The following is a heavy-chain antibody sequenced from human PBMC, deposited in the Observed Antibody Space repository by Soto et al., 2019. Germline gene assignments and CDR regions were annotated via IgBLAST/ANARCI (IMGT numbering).Heavy chain of an antibody. J-gene: IGHJ6*04. V-gene: IGHV3-23*01. CDR2: IIDSGGST. CDR1: GFTFSSCA. Sequence: EVQLLESGGGLVQPGGSLRLSCADSGFTFSSCAMGWVRQAPGKGLEWVSDIIDSGGSTYYADSVKGRFTISRDNSKSTLYLQMNSLRAEDTALYYCAKGRSYYYYYGVDVWGKVNTVTVSS. CDR3: AKGRSYYYYYGVDV.